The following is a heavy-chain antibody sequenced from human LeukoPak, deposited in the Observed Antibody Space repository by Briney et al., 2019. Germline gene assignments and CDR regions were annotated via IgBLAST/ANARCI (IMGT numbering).Heavy chain of an antibody. J-gene: IGHJ3*02. V-gene: IGHV3-21*01. D-gene: IGHD3-22*01. CDR3: ARDPYYYDSSGYLAAEGHAFDI. CDR2: ISSSSSYI. Sequence: GGSLRLSCAASGFTFSSYSMNWLRQAPGKGLEWVSTISSSSSYIYYADSVKGQFTISRDNAKNSLYLQMNSLRAEDTAVYYCARDPYYYDSSGYLAAEGHAFDIWGQGTMVTVSS. CDR1: GFTFSSYS.